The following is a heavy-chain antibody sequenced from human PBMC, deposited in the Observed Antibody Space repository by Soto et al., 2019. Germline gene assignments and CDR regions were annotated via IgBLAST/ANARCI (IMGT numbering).Heavy chain of an antibody. CDR3: ARPPVLYSSSSGYFDY. CDR1: GYSFTSYW. Sequence: GESLKISCKASGYSFTSYWIGWVRQMPGKGLEWMGVIHPSDSDSRYSPSFQGQVTISADKSIRTVYLQWSSLKASDTAMYYCARPPVLYSSSSGYFDYWGQGALVTSPQ. J-gene: IGHJ4*02. CDR2: IHPSDSDS. V-gene: IGHV5-51*01. D-gene: IGHD6-6*01.